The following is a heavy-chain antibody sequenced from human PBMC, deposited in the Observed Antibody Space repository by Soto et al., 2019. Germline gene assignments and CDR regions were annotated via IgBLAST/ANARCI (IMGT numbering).Heavy chain of an antibody. CDR2: IYYSGST. D-gene: IGHD2-2*01. Sequence: SETLSLTCTVSGGSISSSSYYWGWIRQPPGKGLEWIGSIYYSGSTYYNPSLKSRVTISVDTSKNQFSLKLSSVTAADTAVYYCARLGYCISTSCYAHFDYWGQGTLITVSS. CDR1: GGSISSSSYY. J-gene: IGHJ4*02. CDR3: ARLGYCISTSCYAHFDY. V-gene: IGHV4-39*01.